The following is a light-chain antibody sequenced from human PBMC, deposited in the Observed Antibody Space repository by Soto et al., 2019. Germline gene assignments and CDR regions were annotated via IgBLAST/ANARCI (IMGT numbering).Light chain of an antibody. CDR1: HDISNY. J-gene: IGKJ4*01. CDR3: QQYNNLPLT. Sequence: DIQMTQSPSSLSASVGDRVTITCQASHDISNYLSWYQQKPGKAPKLLIYDTSNLETGVPSRFSGSGSGTDFTFTISSPQPEDIATYYCQQYNNLPLTFGGGTKVEIK. CDR2: DTS. V-gene: IGKV1-33*01.